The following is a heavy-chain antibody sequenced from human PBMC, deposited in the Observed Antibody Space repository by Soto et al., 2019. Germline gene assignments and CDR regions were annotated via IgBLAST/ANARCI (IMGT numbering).Heavy chain of an antibody. CDR3: ARARSYNAFDY. D-gene: IGHD1-26*01. Sequence: QVQLVQSGAEEKKPGASVKVSCKASGYTFTSYAMHWVRQAPGQRLEWMGWSNAGNGNTKYSQKFQGRVTTTRDTSASTAYMELSSLRSEDTAVYYCARARSYNAFDYWGQGTMVTVSS. CDR2: SNAGNGNT. V-gene: IGHV1-3*05. CDR1: GYTFTSYA. J-gene: IGHJ4*02.